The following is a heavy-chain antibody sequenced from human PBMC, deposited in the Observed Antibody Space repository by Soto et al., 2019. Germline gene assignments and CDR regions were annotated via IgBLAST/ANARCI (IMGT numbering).Heavy chain of an antibody. J-gene: IGHJ4*02. Sequence: SETLSLTCTVSGDSISGSPYFWGWIRQPPGKRLEWIGSIFYDGYTLYTPSLKSRVTISVDTSKNQFSLKLTSVAAVDTAIYFCARLQAAVPHYWGQGILVTVSS. CDR1: GDSISGSPYF. D-gene: IGHD6-13*01. CDR3: ARLQAAVPHY. CDR2: IFYDGYT. V-gene: IGHV4-39*01.